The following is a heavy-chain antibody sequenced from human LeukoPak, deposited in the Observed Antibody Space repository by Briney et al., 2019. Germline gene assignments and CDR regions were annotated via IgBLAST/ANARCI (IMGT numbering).Heavy chain of an antibody. CDR3: ARLLLDYGGNSAFYY. CDR1: GFTFSAYG. J-gene: IGHJ4*02. D-gene: IGHD4-23*01. Sequence: GSLGLSCAASGFTFSAYGMHWVRQAPGKGLEWVPVIWYDGSNKYYADSVKGRFTISRDNSKNTLYLQMNSLRAEDTAAYYCARLLLDYGGNSAFYYWGQGTLVTVSS. V-gene: IGHV3-33*01. CDR2: IWYDGSNK.